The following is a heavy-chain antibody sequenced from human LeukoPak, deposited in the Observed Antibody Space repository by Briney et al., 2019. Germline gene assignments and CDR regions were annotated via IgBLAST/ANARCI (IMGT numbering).Heavy chain of an antibody. V-gene: IGHV3-15*01. J-gene: IGHJ4*02. D-gene: IGHD2-15*01. CDR1: GFTFNSAW. Sequence: GGSLRLPCAASGFTFNSAWLSWVRQGPGKGLEWVGRIKSKADGGTIDYVAPVKGRFTISRDDSKNKLYLQMNSLKTEDTAVYYCTTEGYCSGGDCYSYDNWGQGTLVTVSS. CDR2: IKSKADGGTI. CDR3: TTEGYCSGGDCYSYDN.